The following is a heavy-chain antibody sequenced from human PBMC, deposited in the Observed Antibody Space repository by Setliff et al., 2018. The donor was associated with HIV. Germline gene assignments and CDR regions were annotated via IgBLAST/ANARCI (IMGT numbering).Heavy chain of an antibody. CDR1: GGSISSSSYF. J-gene: IGHJ5*02. Sequence: SDTLSLTCTVSGGSISSSSYFWGWIRQSPGKGLEWLGTMHYSGTTYYNLSLKSRVTISVDTSKNQFSLKLRSVTAADTAIYYCARDMTYYYDTSGSLGWFDPWGQGTLVTVSS. V-gene: IGHV4-39*07. D-gene: IGHD3-22*01. CDR2: MHYSGTT. CDR3: ARDMTYYYDTSGSLGWFDP.